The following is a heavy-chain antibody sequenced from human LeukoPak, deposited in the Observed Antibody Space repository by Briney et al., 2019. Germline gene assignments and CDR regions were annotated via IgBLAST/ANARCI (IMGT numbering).Heavy chain of an antibody. V-gene: IGHV1-46*01. D-gene: IGHD1-26*01. CDR3: AKDKMGSGSYRSPGPIDY. CDR2: INPSGGST. J-gene: IGHJ4*02. CDR1: GYTFTSYY. Sequence: ASVKVSCKASGYTFTSYYMHWVRQAPGQGLEWMGIINPSGGSTSYAQKFQGRVTMTRDTSMNTVYMELSSLRTEDTALYYCAKDKMGSGSYRSPGPIDYWGQGTLVTVSS.